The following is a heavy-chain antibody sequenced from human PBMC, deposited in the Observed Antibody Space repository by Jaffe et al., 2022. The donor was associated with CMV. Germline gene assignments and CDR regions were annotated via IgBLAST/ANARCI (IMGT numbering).Heavy chain of an antibody. CDR3: AREDTTLVSFNC. CDR1: GFTFSSYT. D-gene: IGHD5-18*01. CDR2: VSTSSHYI. J-gene: IGHJ4*02. Sequence: EVQLVESGGSLVKPGGSLRLSCAASGFTFSSYTMNWIRQAPGKGLEWVSSVSTSSHYIFYAESVKGRFTISRDDARNSLYLQMNSLRAEDTAIYYCAREDTTLVSFNCWGQGTLVTVSS. V-gene: IGHV3-21*01.